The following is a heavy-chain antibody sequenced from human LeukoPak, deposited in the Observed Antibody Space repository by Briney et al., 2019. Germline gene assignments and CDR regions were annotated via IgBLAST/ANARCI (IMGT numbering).Heavy chain of an antibody. Sequence: ASVKVSCKASGYTFSSFDINWLRQATGQGLEWMGWINPNSDNTGYAQKFQGRVTMTRDTSTNTAYVELSSLTSEDTAVYYCAVRGRNYIYDFWGQGTLVIVSS. J-gene: IGHJ4*02. CDR2: INPNSDNT. D-gene: IGHD3-3*01. CDR1: GYTFSSFD. V-gene: IGHV1-8*01. CDR3: AVRGRNYIYDF.